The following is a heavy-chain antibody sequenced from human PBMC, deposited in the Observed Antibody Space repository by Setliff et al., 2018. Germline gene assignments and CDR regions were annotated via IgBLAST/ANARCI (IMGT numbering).Heavy chain of an antibody. D-gene: IGHD1-1*01. Sequence: GESLKISCKGSGYTFTDYWIGWVRLMPGKGLEWMGIIYPGDSDTRYSPSFQGHVTISADESIDTAYLQWSSLKASDTAIYYCARQGDDDGGDLWGQGTLVTVSS. V-gene: IGHV5-51*01. CDR2: IYPGDSDT. CDR3: ARQGDDDGGDL. J-gene: IGHJ5*02. CDR1: GYTFTDYW.